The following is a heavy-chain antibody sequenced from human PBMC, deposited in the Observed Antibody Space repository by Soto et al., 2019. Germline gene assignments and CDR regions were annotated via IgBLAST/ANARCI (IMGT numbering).Heavy chain of an antibody. V-gene: IGHV1-24*01. CDR3: ATSEQQLVQYYYYGMDV. Sequence: GASVKVSCKVSGYTLTELSMHWVRQAPGKGLELMGGFDPEDGETIYAQKFQGRVTMTEDTSTDTAYMELSSLRSEDTAVYYCATSEQQLVQYYYYGMDVWGQGTTVTVSS. J-gene: IGHJ6*02. CDR1: GYTLTELS. D-gene: IGHD6-13*01. CDR2: FDPEDGET.